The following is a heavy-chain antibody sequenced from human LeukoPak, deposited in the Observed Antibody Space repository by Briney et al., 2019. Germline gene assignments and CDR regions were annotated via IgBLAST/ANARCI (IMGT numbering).Heavy chain of an antibody. V-gene: IGHV3-30*18. J-gene: IGHJ4*02. CDR3: AKDGPYSGSTESPFDY. Sequence: GGSLRPSCAASGFTFSSYGMHWVRQAPGKGLEWVAVISYDGSNKYYADSVKGRFTISRDNSKNTLYLQMNGLRAEDTAVYYCAKDGPYSGSTESPFDYWGQGTLVTVSS. D-gene: IGHD1-26*01. CDR1: GFTFSSYG. CDR2: ISYDGSNK.